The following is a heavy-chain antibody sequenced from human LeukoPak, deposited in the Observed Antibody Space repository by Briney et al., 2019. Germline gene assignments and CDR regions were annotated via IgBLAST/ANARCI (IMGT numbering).Heavy chain of an antibody. Sequence: GGSLRLSCAASGFTVSSNYMSWVRQAPGKGLEWVSVIYSGGSTYYADSVKGRFTISRDNSKNTLYLQMNSLRAEDTAVYYCAKDGNYGSGSPTHAFDIWGQGTMVTVSS. D-gene: IGHD3-10*01. CDR3: AKDGNYGSGSPTHAFDI. CDR2: IYSGGST. J-gene: IGHJ3*02. V-gene: IGHV3-53*01. CDR1: GFTVSSNY.